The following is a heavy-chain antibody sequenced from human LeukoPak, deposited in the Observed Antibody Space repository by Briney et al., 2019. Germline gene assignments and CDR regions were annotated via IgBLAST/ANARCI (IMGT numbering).Heavy chain of an antibody. J-gene: IGHJ4*02. CDR1: GFTFSSYW. Sequence: PGGSLRLSCEASGFTFSSYWMSWVRQAPGKGLEWVANMKQDGSEIYYVGSLRGRFTISRDNAKNSLYLQMNSLRAEDTAVYYCARRGSYSLFDYWGPGTLVTVSS. CDR2: MKQDGSEI. V-gene: IGHV3-7*01. CDR3: ARRGSYSLFDY. D-gene: IGHD1-26*01.